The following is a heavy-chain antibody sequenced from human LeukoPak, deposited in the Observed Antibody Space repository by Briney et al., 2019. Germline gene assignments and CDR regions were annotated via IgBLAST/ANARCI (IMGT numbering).Heavy chain of an antibody. J-gene: IGHJ5*02. CDR3: ARVISGELPTNNWFAP. D-gene: IGHD1-26*01. CDR1: GGSISSYY. Sequence: PSETLSLTCTVSGGSISSYYWSWIRQPAGQGLEWIGRIYTSGSTNYNPSLKSRVTMSVDTSKNQFSLKLSSVSAADTAVYYCARVISGELPTNNWFAPWGQGTLVTVSS. V-gene: IGHV4-4*07. CDR2: IYTSGST.